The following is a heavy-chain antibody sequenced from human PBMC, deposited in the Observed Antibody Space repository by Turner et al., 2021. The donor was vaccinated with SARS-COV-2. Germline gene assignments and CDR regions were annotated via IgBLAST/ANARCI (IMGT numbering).Heavy chain of an antibody. Sequence: QVQLHQWVAGLFTPSETLSLTCAVYGGSFSGYYWRWIRQPPGKGLEWIGEIKHSGSNNYNPSLKSRGTISVDTYKNKFSLKMSSVTAADTAVYYCARGIKGVLMSGSYYYYGMDVWGQGTTVTVSS. CDR3: ARGIKGVLMSGSYYYYGMDV. CDR1: GGSFSGYY. CDR2: IKHSGSN. V-gene: IGHV4-34*01. D-gene: IGHD1-26*01. J-gene: IGHJ6*02.